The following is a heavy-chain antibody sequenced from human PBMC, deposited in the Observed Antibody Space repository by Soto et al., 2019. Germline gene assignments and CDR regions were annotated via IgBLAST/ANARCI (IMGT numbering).Heavy chain of an antibody. CDR2: ISYSGST. J-gene: IGHJ4*02. D-gene: IGHD2-15*01. CDR3: ARHYCSGGGCYYFGY. CDR1: GGSISSYY. Sequence: QVQLQESGPGLVKSSETLSLTCTVSGGSISSYYWSWIRQPPGKGLEWVGFISYSGSTNYNPSLKWPVTIXXTXSXXQFSLNLTSVTATDTAVYFCARHYCSGGGCYYFGYWGQGTLVTVSS. V-gene: IGHV4-59*08.